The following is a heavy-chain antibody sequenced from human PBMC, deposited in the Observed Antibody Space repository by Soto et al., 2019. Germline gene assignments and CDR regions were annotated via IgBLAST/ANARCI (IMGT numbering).Heavy chain of an antibody. D-gene: IGHD6-19*01. Sequence: GGSLRLSCAASGFTVSSNYMSWVRQAPGKGLEWVSVIYSGGSTYYADSVKGRFTISRDNSKNTLYLQMNSLRAEDTAVYYCAKEYSSGWYQYFQHWGQGTLVTVSS. CDR3: AKEYSSGWYQYFQH. CDR1: GFTVSSNY. J-gene: IGHJ1*01. CDR2: IYSGGST. V-gene: IGHV3-66*01.